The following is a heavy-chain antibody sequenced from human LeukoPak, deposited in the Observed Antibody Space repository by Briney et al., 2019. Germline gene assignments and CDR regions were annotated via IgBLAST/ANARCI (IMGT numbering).Heavy chain of an antibody. V-gene: IGHV3-30*02. CDR3: AYGKGVAAAHFDH. D-gene: IGHD2-2*01. CDR1: GFTFSSYG. CDR2: IRYDGSNK. Sequence: PGGSLRLSCAASGFTFSSYGMHWVRQAPGKGLEWVAFIRYDGSNKYYADSVKGRFTISRDNSKNTLYLQMNSLRAEDTAVYYCAYGKGVAAAHFDHWGQGTLVTVSS. J-gene: IGHJ4*02.